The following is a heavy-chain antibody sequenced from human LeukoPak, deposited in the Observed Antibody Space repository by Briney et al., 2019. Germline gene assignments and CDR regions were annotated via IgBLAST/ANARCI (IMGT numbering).Heavy chain of an antibody. Sequence: SETLSLTCAVYGGSFSGYYWSWIRQPPGKGLEWIGEINHSGSTNYNPSLKSRVTISVDTSKNQFSLKLSSVTAADTAVYYCARGLGIKGRYYYYYVDVWGKGTTVTVSS. D-gene: IGHD2-15*01. J-gene: IGHJ6*03. CDR1: GGSFSGYY. V-gene: IGHV4-34*01. CDR2: INHSGST. CDR3: ARGLGIKGRYYYYYVDV.